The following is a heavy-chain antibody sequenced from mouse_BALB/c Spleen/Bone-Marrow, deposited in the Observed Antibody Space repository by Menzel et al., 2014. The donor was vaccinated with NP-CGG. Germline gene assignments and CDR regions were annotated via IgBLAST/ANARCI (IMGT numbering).Heavy chain of an antibody. V-gene: IGHV2-6-7*01. CDR2: IWGDGTT. D-gene: IGHD2-10*02. CDR3: AREKYGNYYAMGY. CDR1: GFSLTDYG. J-gene: IGHJ4*01. Sequence: VKLMESGPGLVSPSQSLSIPCTVSGFSLTDYGINWVRQPPGKGLEWLGMIWGDGTTDYNSALRSRLSINKDNSRSQVFLKMTSLQTDDTARYYCAREKYGNYYAMGYWGQGTSVTVSS.